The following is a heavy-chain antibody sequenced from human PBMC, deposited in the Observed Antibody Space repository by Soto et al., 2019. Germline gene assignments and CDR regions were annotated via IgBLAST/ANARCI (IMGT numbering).Heavy chain of an antibody. V-gene: IGHV4-39*01. D-gene: IGHD1-26*01. CDR2: IYYSGST. CDR1: GGSISSSSYY. J-gene: IGHJ4*02. CDR3: ARHTHPSIHHMVGYYFDY. Sequence: SETLSLTCTVSGGSISSSSYYWGWIRQPPGKGLEWIGSIYYSGSTYYNPSLKSRVTISVDTSKNQFSLKLSSVTAADTAVYYCARHTHPSIHHMVGYYFDYWGQGTLVTVSS.